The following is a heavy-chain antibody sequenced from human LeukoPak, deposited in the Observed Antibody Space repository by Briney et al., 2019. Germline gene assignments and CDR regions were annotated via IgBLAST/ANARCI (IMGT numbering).Heavy chain of an antibody. V-gene: IGHV3-23*01. CDR3: AKVTYGSGTYGAFDS. J-gene: IGHJ4*02. CDR2: ISGSGDYT. D-gene: IGHD3-10*01. Sequence: GGSLRLSCAASGFTFSSHGMSWVRQAPGKRLEWVSTISGSGDYTYYADSVKGRLTISRDNSKNTLYLQMNSLRAEDTAVYYCAKVTYGSGTYGAFDSWGQGTLVTVSS. CDR1: GFTFSSHG.